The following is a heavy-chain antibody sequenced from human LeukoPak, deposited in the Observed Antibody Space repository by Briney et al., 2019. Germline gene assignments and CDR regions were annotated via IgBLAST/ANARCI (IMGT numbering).Heavy chain of an antibody. V-gene: IGHV1-69*04. J-gene: IGHJ6*02. CDR1: GGTFSSYA. CDR2: IIPILGIA. CDR3: ARGRHRSSGWYALTYYYYGMDV. Sequence: SVKVSCKASGGTFSSYAISWVRQAPGQGLEWMGRIIPILGIANYAQKFQGRVTITADKSTSTAYMELSSLRSEDTAVYYCARGRHRSSGWYALTYYYYGMDVWGQGTTVTVSS. D-gene: IGHD6-19*01.